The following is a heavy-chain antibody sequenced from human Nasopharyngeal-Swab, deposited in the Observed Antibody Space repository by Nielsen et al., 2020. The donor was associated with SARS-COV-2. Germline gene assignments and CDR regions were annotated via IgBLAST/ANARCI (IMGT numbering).Heavy chain of an antibody. J-gene: IGHJ3*02. CDR2: IRASGGST. Sequence: GGSLRLSCIVSGFTSNIYAMAWVRRTPGRGLQWVSSIRASGGSTYYTDSVKGRFAVSRDNSRNTLYLQMHSLRVEDTALYYCAKDDVVRGDAFDIWGQGTMVTVSS. CDR3: AKDDVVRGDAFDI. D-gene: IGHD3-10*01. V-gene: IGHV3-23*01. CDR1: GFTSNIYA.